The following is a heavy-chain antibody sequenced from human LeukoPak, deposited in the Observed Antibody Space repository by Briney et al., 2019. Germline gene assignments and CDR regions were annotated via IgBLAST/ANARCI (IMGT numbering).Heavy chain of an antibody. CDR2: ITGSGGRT. J-gene: IGHJ4*02. V-gene: IGHV3-23*01. Sequence: GGSLRLSCAASGFTFSSYAMNWVRQAPGKGLEWVSAITGSGGRTYYADSVKGRFTISRGNSKNTLYLQMNSLRAEDTAIYYCARVLYPQSFSPYYYGSGTYYFDYWGQGTLVTVSS. D-gene: IGHD3-10*01. CDR1: GFTFSSYA. CDR3: ARVLYPQSFSPYYYGSGTYYFDY.